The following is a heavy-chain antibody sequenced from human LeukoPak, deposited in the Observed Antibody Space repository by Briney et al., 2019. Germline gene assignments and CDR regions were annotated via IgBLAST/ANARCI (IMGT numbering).Heavy chain of an antibody. CDR2: IIPKYSAS. J-gene: IGHJ3*01. D-gene: IGHD3-3*02. V-gene: IGHV1-69*13. Sequence: VASVKVSCKASGGSFSDYPINWVRQAPGQGLEWLGGIIPKYSASNYAQAFQGRVMITADESTNTVYMEMSGLRPDDTAVYYCVRPDRIFGVPAAFDAWGQGTLVAVSS. CDR3: VRPDRIFGVPAAFDA. CDR1: GGSFSDYP.